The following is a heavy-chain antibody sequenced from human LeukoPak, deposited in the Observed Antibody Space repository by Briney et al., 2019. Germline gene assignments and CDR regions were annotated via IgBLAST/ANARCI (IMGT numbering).Heavy chain of an antibody. CDR3: ARVEATYNNIRGDAFDT. CDR2: ISGRGDRT. V-gene: IGHV3-48*03. J-gene: IGHJ3*02. D-gene: IGHD1-1*01. CDR1: GFTFRNHE. Sequence: GGSLRLACAASGFTFRNHEINWVRQAPGKALEWVSYISGRGDRTEYADSVKGRFSISRDNVKNSVNVLMSNLRAEDTAVYYCARVEATYNNIRGDAFDTWGQGTMVTVSS.